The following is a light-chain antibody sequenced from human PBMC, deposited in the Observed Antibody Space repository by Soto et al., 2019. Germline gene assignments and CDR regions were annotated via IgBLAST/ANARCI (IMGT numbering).Light chain of an antibody. CDR1: NRDVGAYKY. CDR3: AAHAGGNTWL. CDR2: EVD. Sequence: QSALTQPPSASGSPGQSLTISCKGSNRDVGAYKYVSWYQQRPGTAPKMIIFEVDKRPSGVPNRFSGSRSGDKASLTVSGIQTEDEGLYYSAAHAGGNTWLFGGGTKVTVL. V-gene: IGLV2-8*01. J-gene: IGLJ3*02.